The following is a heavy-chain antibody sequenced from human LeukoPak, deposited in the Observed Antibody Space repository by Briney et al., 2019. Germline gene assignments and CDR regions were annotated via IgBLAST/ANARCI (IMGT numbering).Heavy chain of an antibody. CDR1: GYTFTSYG. Sequence: EASVKVSCKASGYTFTSYGISWVRQAPGQGLEWMGWISAYNGNTNYAQKLQGRVTMTTDTSTSTAYMELRSLRSDDTAVYYCARRTTYYDILTGYYTDWSDPWGQGTLVTVSS. CDR3: ARRTTYYDILTGYYTDWSDP. V-gene: IGHV1-18*01. J-gene: IGHJ5*02. D-gene: IGHD3-9*01. CDR2: ISAYNGNT.